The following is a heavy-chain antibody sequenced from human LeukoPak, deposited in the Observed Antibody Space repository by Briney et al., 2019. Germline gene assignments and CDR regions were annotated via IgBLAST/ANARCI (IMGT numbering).Heavy chain of an antibody. CDR2: IKQDGSEK. V-gene: IGHV3-7*03. D-gene: IGHD3-16*01. CDR3: ARDGAPFDY. Sequence: GGSLRLSCATSGFTFSDHSMDWVRQAPGKGLEWVANIKQDGSEKYYVDSVKGRFTISRDNAKNSLYLQMNSLRAVDTAVYYCARDGAPFDYWGQGTLVTVSS. CDR1: GFTFSDHS. J-gene: IGHJ4*02.